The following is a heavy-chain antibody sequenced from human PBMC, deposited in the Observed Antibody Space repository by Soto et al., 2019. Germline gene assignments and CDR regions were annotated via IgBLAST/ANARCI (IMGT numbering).Heavy chain of an antibody. V-gene: IGHV1-46*01. CDR1: GYTFTNYY. Sequence: QVHLVQSGAEVKKPGASVKVSCKASGYTFTNYYIHWVQQAPGQGLEWLGIIRPSGGRTEYAQRFQGRVTMTRDTSTSTVYMELTSLTSEDTAVYYCAREPNESYYFDYWGQGTLVTVSS. D-gene: IGHD5-18*01. CDR3: AREPNESYYFDY. CDR2: IRPSGGRT. J-gene: IGHJ4*02.